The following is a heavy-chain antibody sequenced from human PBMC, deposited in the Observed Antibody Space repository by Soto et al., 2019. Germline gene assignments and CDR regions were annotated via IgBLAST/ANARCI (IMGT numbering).Heavy chain of an antibody. CDR1: GFTFSTYG. Sequence: LRPSCPGAGFTFSTYGTQWDRQAPGKGLEWVAVISYDGYLKYYVDAVKGRFTVARDNSKNTLFLEMNSLRVEDTAVYFCAKDFKVSGSHYGTLNYYYGMDVWGQGTTVTVSS. CDR2: ISYDGYLK. V-gene: IGHV3-30*18. CDR3: AKDFKVSGSHYGTLNYYYGMDV. J-gene: IGHJ6*02. D-gene: IGHD3-10*01.